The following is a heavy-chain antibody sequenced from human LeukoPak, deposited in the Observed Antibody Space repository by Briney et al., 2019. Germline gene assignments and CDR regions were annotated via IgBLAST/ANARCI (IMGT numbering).Heavy chain of an antibody. CDR1: GYTFTSYG. J-gene: IGHJ3*02. CDR3: ARATGVAFDI. V-gene: IGHV1-69*04. CDR2: IIPILGIA. D-gene: IGHD3-3*01. Sequence: SVKVSCKASGYTFTSYGISWVRQAPGQGLEWMGRIIPILGIANYAQKFQGRVTITADKSTSTAYMELSSLRSEDTAVYYCARATGVAFDIWGQGTLVTVSS.